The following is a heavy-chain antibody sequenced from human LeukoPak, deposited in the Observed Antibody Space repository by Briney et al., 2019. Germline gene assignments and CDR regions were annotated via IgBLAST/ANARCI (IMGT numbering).Heavy chain of an antibody. J-gene: IGHJ4*02. V-gene: IGHV1-2*02. D-gene: IGHD6-19*01. CDR1: GYTFNGYY. Sequence: EASVKVSCKASGYTFNGYYIHSVRQAPGQGLEWMGWINPNSGGTNYAQKFQGRVTMTRDTSISTAYMELSRLRSDDTAVFYCATSSGWKSNIDYWGQGTLVTVSS. CDR2: INPNSGGT. CDR3: ATSSGWKSNIDY.